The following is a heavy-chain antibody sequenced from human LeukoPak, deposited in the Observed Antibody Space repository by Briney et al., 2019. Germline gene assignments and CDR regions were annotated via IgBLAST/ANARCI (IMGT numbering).Heavy chain of an antibody. CDR1: GFTFSVFA. CDR3: ARALGKYESTPIDY. V-gene: IGHV3-23*01. Sequence: GGSLRLSCAASGFTFSVFAMNWVRQTPGKGLEWVSGISYLGGGTNYADSVKGRFTISRDNSENTLYLQMNSLRAEDTATYYCARALGKYESTPIDYWGQGTLVTVSA. J-gene: IGHJ4*02. CDR2: ISYLGGGT. D-gene: IGHD3-16*01.